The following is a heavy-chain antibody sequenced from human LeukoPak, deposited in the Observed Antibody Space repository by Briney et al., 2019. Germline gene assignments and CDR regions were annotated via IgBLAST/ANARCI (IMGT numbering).Heavy chain of an antibody. CDR3: ARGANGWFDP. V-gene: IGHV4-4*07. Sequence: PSETLSLTCTVSGGSISSYYWSWIRRPAGKGLEWIGRIYTSGSTNCNPSLKSRVTISIDKSKNQFSLKLSSVTAADTAVYHCARGANGWFDPWGQGTLVTVSS. CDR1: GGSISSYY. CDR2: IYTSGST. D-gene: IGHD2-8*01. J-gene: IGHJ5*02.